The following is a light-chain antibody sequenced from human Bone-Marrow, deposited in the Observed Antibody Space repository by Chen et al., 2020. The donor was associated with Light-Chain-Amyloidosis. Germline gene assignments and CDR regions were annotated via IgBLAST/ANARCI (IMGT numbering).Light chain of an antibody. CDR2: DAS. V-gene: IGKV3-11*01. CDR3: QQRTNWLT. CDR1: QRVGNY. Sequence: EIVLTQSPATLSLSPGESATLSCRASQRVGNYLAWYQQKPGQAPRLLIYDASNRATGIPARFSGSRSGTDFTLTISSLEPEDFAAYYCQQRTNWLTFGGGTRVEI. J-gene: IGKJ4*01.